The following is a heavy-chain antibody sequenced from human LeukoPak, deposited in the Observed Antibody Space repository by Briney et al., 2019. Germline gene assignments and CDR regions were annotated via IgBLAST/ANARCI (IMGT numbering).Heavy chain of an antibody. CDR1: GGSISSYY. J-gene: IGHJ4*02. Sequence: SETLSLTCTVSGGSISSYYWSWIRQPPGKGLEWIGYIYTSGSTNYNPSLKSRVTISVDTSKNQFSLKLSSVTAADTAVYYCARNDYDFWSGYSDYWGQGTLVTVSS. D-gene: IGHD3-3*01. CDR2: IYTSGST. V-gene: IGHV4-4*08. CDR3: ARNDYDFWSGYSDY.